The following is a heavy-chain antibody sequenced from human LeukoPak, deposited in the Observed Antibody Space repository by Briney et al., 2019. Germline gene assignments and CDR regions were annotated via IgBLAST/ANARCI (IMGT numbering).Heavy chain of an antibody. Sequence: SETLSLTCAVYGGSFSGYYWSWIRQPPGKGLEWIGEINHSGSTNYNPSLKSRVTISVDKSKNQFSLKLSSVTAADTAVYYCARVYYDFWSGYSYYFDYWGQGTLVTVSS. CDR2: INHSGST. V-gene: IGHV4-34*01. D-gene: IGHD3-3*01. CDR3: ARVYYDFWSGYSYYFDY. J-gene: IGHJ4*02. CDR1: GGSFSGYY.